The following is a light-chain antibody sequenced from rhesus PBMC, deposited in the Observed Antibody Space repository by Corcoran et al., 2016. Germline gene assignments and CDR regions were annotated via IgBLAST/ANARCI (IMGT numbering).Light chain of an antibody. V-gene: IGKV1-25*01. CDR3: QHYYTTPWT. Sequence: DIQMTQSPSSLSASVGDRVTITCRASQGIIDDLAWYQQKPGETPKLLIYEASRLQSGIPSRFSGSGPGTDFTLTISSLQSEDFATYYCQHYYTTPWTFGQGTKVEIK. J-gene: IGKJ1*01. CDR2: EAS. CDR1: QGIIDD.